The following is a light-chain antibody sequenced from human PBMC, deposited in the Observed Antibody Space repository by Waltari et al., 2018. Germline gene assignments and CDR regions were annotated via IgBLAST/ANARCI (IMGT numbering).Light chain of an antibody. CDR3: QSYDSSLSGPRV. J-gene: IGLJ3*02. V-gene: IGLV1-40*01. Sequence: QSVLTQPPSVSGAPGQRVTISCTGSSSNIGAGYDVHWYQQLPGTAPKLLIYGTSNRPPGVPDRVSGSKSGTSASLAITGLQAEDEADYYCQSYDSSLSGPRVFGGGTKLTVL. CDR2: GTS. CDR1: SSNIGAGYD.